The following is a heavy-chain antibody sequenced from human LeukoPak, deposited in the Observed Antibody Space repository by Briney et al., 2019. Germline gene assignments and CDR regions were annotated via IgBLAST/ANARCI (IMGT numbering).Heavy chain of an antibody. CDR2: VYYSGST. J-gene: IGHJ4*02. V-gene: IGHV4-59*01. CDR1: GXSISGYY. CDR3: ARGAFFDY. Sequence: PSETLSLTWTVSGXSISGYYGNWIRQPPGKALEWIGYVYYSGSTNYNPSLKSRVTISIDTSRNQFSLNLKSVTAADTAVYFCARGAFFDYWGQGTLVTVSS.